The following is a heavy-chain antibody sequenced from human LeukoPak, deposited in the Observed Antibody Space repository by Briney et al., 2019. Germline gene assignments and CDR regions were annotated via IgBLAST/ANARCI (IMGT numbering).Heavy chain of an antibody. CDR2: IKQDGSEK. D-gene: IGHD3-3*01. Sequence: ETLSLTCTVSGGSISSYYWSWVRQAPGKGLEWVANIKQDGSEKYYVDSVKGRFTISRDNAKNSLYLQMNSLRAEDTAVYYCARGYDFWSGYYSPGDYWGQGTLVTVSS. CDR1: GGSISSYY. CDR3: ARGYDFWSGYYSPGDY. V-gene: IGHV3-7*01. J-gene: IGHJ4*02.